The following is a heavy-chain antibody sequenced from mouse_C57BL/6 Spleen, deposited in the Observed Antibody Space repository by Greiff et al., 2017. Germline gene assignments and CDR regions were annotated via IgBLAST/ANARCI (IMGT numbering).Heavy chain of an antibody. CDR2: IWRGGST. CDR3: AKQDMGNYDWFAY. D-gene: IGHD2-1*01. Sequence: QVQLKESGPGLVQPSQSLSITCTVSGFSLTSYGVHWVRQSPGKGLEWLGVIWRGGSTDYNAAFMSRLSITKDNSKSQVFFKMNSLQADDTAIYYCAKQDMGNYDWFAYWGQGTLVTVSA. CDR1: GFSLTSYG. V-gene: IGHV2-5*01. J-gene: IGHJ3*01.